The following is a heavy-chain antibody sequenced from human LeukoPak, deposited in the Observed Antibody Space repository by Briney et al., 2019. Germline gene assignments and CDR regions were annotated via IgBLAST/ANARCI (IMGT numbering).Heavy chain of an antibody. D-gene: IGHD3-16*02. Sequence: GESLKISCKGSGYSFTSYWIGWVRQMPGKGLEWMGIIYPGDSDTRYSPSFQGQVTISADKSISTAYLQWSSLKASDTAMYYCARSNYVWGSYRIHFDYWGQGTLVTVSS. CDR1: GYSFTSYW. V-gene: IGHV5-51*01. CDR3: ARSNYVWGSYRIHFDY. J-gene: IGHJ4*02. CDR2: IYPGDSDT.